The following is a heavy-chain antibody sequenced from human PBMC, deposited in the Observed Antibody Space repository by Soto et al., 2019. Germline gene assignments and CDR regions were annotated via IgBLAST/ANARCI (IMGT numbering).Heavy chain of an antibody. D-gene: IGHD3-22*01. Sequence: LRLSCAASGFIFNTYDMHWVRQAPGKGLEWVAVISYDGSNKYYADSVKGRLTISRDNSKKMLYLQMNSLRPEDTAVYYCARGDYHDTSGPFSEAFDIWGQGTMVTVSS. V-gene: IGHV3-30*03. CDR2: ISYDGSNK. J-gene: IGHJ3*02. CDR1: GFIFNTYD. CDR3: ARGDYHDTSGPFSEAFDI.